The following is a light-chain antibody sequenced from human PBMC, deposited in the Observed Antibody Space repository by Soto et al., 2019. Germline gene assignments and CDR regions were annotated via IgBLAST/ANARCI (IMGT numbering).Light chain of an antibody. V-gene: IGKV3-15*01. CDR3: QQSYSTLSIT. CDR2: GAS. CDR1: QSVSSN. J-gene: IGKJ5*01. Sequence: EIVMTQSPATLSVSPGERATLSGRASQSVSSNLAWYQQKPGQAPRLLIYGASTRATGIPARFSGSGSGTDFTLTISSLQPEDFATYYCQQSYSTLSITFGQGTRLEIK.